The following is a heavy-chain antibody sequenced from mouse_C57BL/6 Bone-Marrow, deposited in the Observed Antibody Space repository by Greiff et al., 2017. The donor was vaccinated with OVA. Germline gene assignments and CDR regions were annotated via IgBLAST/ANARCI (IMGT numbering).Heavy chain of an antibody. J-gene: IGHJ4*01. D-gene: IGHD1-1*01. CDR3: ARHGTTVDEGDAMDY. CDR2: INSDGGST. Sequence: VQLKESGGGLVQPGESLKLSCESNEYEFPSHDMSWVRKTPEKRLELVAAINSDGGSTYYPDTMERRFIISRDNTKKTLYLQMSSLRSEDTALYYCARHGTTVDEGDAMDYWGQGTSVTVSS. V-gene: IGHV5-2*01. CDR1: EYEFPSHD.